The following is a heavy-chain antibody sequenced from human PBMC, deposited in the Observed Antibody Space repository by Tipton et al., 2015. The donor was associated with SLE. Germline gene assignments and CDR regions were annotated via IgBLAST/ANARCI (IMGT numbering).Heavy chain of an antibody. CDR1: GGYISSYY. CDR3: ARADVVLRLGPDHDAFDI. CDR2: IYYSGST. Sequence: TLSLTCTVSGGYISSYYWSWIRQPPGKGLEWIGCIYYSGSTNYNPSLKSRVTISVDTSKNQFSLKLSSVTAADTAVYYCARADVVLRLGPDHDAFDIWGQGTMVTVSS. V-gene: IGHV4-59*01. D-gene: IGHD2/OR15-2a*01. J-gene: IGHJ3*02.